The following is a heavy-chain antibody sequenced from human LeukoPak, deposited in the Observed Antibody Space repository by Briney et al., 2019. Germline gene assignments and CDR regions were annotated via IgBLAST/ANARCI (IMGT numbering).Heavy chain of an antibody. CDR2: IYTSGST. CDR3: ARGSGLSGTYYYDY. D-gene: IGHD3-10*01. Sequence: SETLSLTCTVSGGSISSYYWSWIRQPAGKGLEWIGRIYTSGSTNYNPSLKSRVTMSVDTSKNQFSLKLSSVTAADTAVYYCARGSGLSGTYYYDYWGQGTLVTVSS. J-gene: IGHJ4*02. V-gene: IGHV4-4*07. CDR1: GGSISSYY.